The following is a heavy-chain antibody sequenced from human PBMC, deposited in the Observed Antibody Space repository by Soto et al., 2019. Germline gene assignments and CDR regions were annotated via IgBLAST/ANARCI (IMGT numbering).Heavy chain of an antibody. CDR2: VYYSGST. J-gene: IGHJ5*02. CDR3: ASPPHRGYSGYEAKNWFDP. Sequence: SETLSLTCAVSGGSINSISYYWGWIRQPPGKGLEWIGSVYYSGSTYYNPSLKSRVIISMDTSKNQFSLKLTSVTAAVTAVYYCASPPHRGYSGYEAKNWFDPWGQGTLVTVSS. V-gene: IGHV4-39*01. D-gene: IGHD5-12*01. CDR1: GGSINSISYY.